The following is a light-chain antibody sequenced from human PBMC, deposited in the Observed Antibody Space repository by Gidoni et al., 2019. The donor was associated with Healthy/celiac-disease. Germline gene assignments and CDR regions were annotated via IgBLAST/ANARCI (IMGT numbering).Light chain of an antibody. Sequence: DIQMTQSPSSLSASVGDRVTITCRASPGISNYLAWYQQKPGKVPKLLIYAASTLQSGVPSRFSGSGSWTDFTLTISSLQPEDVATYYCQKYNSALFGQGTRLEIK. CDR2: AAS. CDR1: PGISNY. V-gene: IGKV1-27*01. J-gene: IGKJ5*01. CDR3: QKYNSAL.